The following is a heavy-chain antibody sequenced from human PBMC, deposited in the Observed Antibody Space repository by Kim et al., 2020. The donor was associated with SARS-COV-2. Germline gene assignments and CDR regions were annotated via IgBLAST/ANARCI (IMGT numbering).Heavy chain of an antibody. CDR3: ARKDCSGGSCAFDP. J-gene: IGHJ5*02. D-gene: IGHD2-15*01. V-gene: IGHV3-74*01. Sequence: YADSLKGRFTISRGNGKNTLYLKMNRLRAEDTAVYYCARKDCSGGSCAFDPGGEGTLVTVSS.